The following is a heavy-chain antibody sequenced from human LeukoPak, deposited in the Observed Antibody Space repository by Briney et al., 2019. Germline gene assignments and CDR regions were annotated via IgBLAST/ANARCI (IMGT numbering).Heavy chain of an antibody. CDR3: ARKTTTGPTKAAFDI. J-gene: IGHJ3*02. CDR2: IYFSGTI. V-gene: IGHV4-39*07. CDR1: GGSISSSDYY. Sequence: SETLSLTCTVSGGSISSSDYYWGWIRQPPGAGLEWIGSIYFSGTIYYNPSLKSRVTMSVDTSKNQFSLKLSSVTAVDTAVYYCARKTTTGPTKAAFDIWGQGTMLTVSS. D-gene: IGHD4-17*01.